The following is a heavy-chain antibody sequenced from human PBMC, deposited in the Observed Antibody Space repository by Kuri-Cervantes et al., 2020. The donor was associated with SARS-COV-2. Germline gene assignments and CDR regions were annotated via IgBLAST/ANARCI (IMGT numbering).Heavy chain of an antibody. CDR1: GGAFSCNT. CDR3: ARGYVDTVWGSLLYYYYGMEV. V-gene: IGHV1-69*02. D-gene: IGHD5-18*01. CDR2: IIPILGIA. Sequence: KVFCNASGGAFSCNTISWVRQAPGQGLEWMGRIIPILGIANYAQKFQGRVTITADESTSTAYMELSRLRSEDTAVYYCARGYVDTVWGSLLYYYYGMEVWGQGPMVTVSS. J-gene: IGHJ6*02.